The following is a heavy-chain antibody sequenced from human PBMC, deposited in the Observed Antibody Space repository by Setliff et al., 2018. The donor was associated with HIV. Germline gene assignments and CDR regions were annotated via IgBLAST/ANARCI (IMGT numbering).Heavy chain of an antibody. Sequence: SETLSLTCTVSGGSIISEISWWAWIRQPTGKGPEWLGQIYMRGGTDYNPSLEGRVTISLDTSKNQFSLKLTSVTAADTAVYYCAIDHVTNIAESGYGYTRIDPWGPGISVTVSS. V-gene: IGHV4-61*09. CDR3: AIDHVTNIAESGYGYTRIDP. J-gene: IGHJ5*02. D-gene: IGHD5-18*01. CDR2: IYMRGGT. CDR1: GGSIISEISW.